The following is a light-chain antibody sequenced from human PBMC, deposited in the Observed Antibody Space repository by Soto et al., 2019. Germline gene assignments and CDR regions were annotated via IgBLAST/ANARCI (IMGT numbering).Light chain of an antibody. V-gene: IGKV1-6*01. J-gene: IGKJ1*01. CDR1: QGIRSE. CDR2: AAS. Sequence: AIQMTQSPSSLTASVRDRVIITCRASQGIRSELAWYQQKPGKAPDLLIYAASTLQPGVPYRFSGSGSGTDFTLTISNLQPEHFATYYCLHDYNYPRTFGQGTKVDIK. CDR3: LHDYNYPRT.